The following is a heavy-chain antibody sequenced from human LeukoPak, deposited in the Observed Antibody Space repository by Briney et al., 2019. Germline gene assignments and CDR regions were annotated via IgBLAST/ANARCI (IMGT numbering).Heavy chain of an antibody. Sequence: GGSLRLSCAASGFTLNSYGMNWVRQAPGKGLEWVSYISSGRSIIYYADSVKGRFTISTDDAKNSLYLQMNSLRAEDTAVYYCARRYCYSTSCSFDYWGQGTLVTVSS. J-gene: IGHJ4*02. CDR2: ISSGRSII. CDR3: ARRYCYSTSCSFDY. D-gene: IGHD2-2*01. V-gene: IGHV3-48*04. CDR1: GFTLNSYG.